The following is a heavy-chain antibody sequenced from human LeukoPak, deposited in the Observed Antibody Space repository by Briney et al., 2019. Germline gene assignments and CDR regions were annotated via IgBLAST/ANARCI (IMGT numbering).Heavy chain of an antibody. D-gene: IGHD2-21*02. CDR3: ARALSYCGGDCYSPYYYYYMDV. Sequence: KXSETLSLTCTVSGGSISSRSYYWGWIRQPRGKGLEWIGSMYYSGSTYYNPSLKSRVTISVDRSKNKFSLQLSSVPAADTAVYYCARALSYCGGDCYSPYYYYYMDVWGKGTTVTVSS. CDR2: MYYSGST. V-gene: IGHV4-39*07. J-gene: IGHJ6*03. CDR1: GGSISSRSYY.